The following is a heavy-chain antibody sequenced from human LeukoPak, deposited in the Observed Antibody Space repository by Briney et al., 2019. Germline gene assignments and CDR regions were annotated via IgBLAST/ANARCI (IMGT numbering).Heavy chain of an antibody. V-gene: IGHV4-4*02. CDR2: IYHSGST. CDR1: GGSISSSNW. D-gene: IGHD2-2*01. J-gene: IGHJ4*02. Sequence: PSETLSLTCAVSGGSISSSNWWSWVRPPPGKGLEWIGEIYHSGSTNYNPSVKRRVTISVETSKNQFYVKVSCVTAADTAVYYCAKRYCSSTTCYDDRGAFDYWGQGTLVTVSS. CDR3: AKRYCSSTTCYDDRGAFDY.